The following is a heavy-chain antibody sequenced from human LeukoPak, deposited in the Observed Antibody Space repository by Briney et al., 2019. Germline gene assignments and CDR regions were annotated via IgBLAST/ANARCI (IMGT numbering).Heavy chain of an antibody. CDR3: AKLPPAGYYYGSGSYSY. V-gene: IGHV3-23*01. J-gene: IGHJ4*02. D-gene: IGHD3-10*01. Sequence: PGGSLTLSCAASGFTFSSYAMSWVRQAQGKGLEWVSAIRGSGGSTYYADSVKGRFTISRDNSKNTLYVQMNRQTAEDTAVYYCAKLPPAGYYYGSGSYSYWGQGTLVTVSS. CDR1: GFTFSSYA. CDR2: IRGSGGST.